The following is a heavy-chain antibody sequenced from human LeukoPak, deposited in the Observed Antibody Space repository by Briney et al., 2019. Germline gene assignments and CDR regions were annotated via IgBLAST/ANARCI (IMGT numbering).Heavy chain of an antibody. CDR3: AKKTPGSHPFDS. Sequence: GGSLTLSCAASGFTFSSYAMNWVRQAPGKGLEWVSASGTDGDTYYGDSVKGRFTISRENARNTVYLQMRSLRVEDTAVYYCAKKTPGSHPFDSWGQGILVTVSS. V-gene: IGHV3-23*01. CDR1: GFTFSSYA. CDR2: SGTDGDT. D-gene: IGHD1-14*01. J-gene: IGHJ4*02.